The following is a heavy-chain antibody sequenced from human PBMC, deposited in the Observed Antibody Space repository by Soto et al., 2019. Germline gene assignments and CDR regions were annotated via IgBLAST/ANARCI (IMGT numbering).Heavy chain of an antibody. V-gene: IGHV2-5*02. D-gene: IGHD3-10*01. Sequence: SGPTLVNPKQTLTLTCTFSGFSLTTREVGVGWIRQPPGKALECLALIYWDDDKRYSPSLQSRLSITKDTSKNQVVLTMTNMDPVDTATYYCAHIPSYYQYDWFDPWGQGTLVTVS. CDR3: AHIPSYYQYDWFDP. J-gene: IGHJ5*02. CDR1: GFSLTTREVG. CDR2: IYWDDDK.